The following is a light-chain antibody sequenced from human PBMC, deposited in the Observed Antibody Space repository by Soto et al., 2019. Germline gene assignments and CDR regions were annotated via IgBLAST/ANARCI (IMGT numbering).Light chain of an antibody. CDR2: EVS. J-gene: IGLJ1*01. V-gene: IGLV2-14*01. Sequence: QSALTQPASVSGSPGQSITISCTGTSSDVGGYNYVSWYQQHPGKAPKLMIYEVSNRPSGVSNRFSGSKSGNTASLTISGLQDEEEADYYCSSHAGNNNYVFGTGTKVTVL. CDR1: SSDVGGYNY. CDR3: SSHAGNNNYV.